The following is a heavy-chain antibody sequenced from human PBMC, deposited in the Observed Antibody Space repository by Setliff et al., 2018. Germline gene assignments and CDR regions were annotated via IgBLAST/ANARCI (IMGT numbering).Heavy chain of an antibody. CDR1: GFTFFNHA. D-gene: IGHD3-22*01. CDR3: VRSTSYLDRRGYKGYYFDH. CDR2: ITWDGGTR. V-gene: IGHV3-43*01. Sequence: GGSLRLSCGASGFTFFNHAMHWVRQAPGKGLEWVSLITWDGGTRNFAESVKGRFTISRDNNNNSLYLQMNSLRNEDTALYYCVRSTSYLDRRGYKGYYFDHWGQGTPVTVSS. J-gene: IGHJ4*02.